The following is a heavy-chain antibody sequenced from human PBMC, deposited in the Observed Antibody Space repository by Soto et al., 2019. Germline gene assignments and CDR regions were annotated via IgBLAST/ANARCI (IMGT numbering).Heavy chain of an antibody. CDR3: ARAGCSGGSCYSLLRYYYYGMDV. CDR1: GFTFSSYD. Sequence: VQLVESGGGLVQPGGSLRLSCAASGFTFSSYDMHWVRQATGKGLEWVSAIGTAGDTYYPGSVKGRFTISRENAKNSLYLQMNSLRAGDTAVYYCARAGCSGGSCYSLLRYYYYGMDVWGQGTTVTVSS. J-gene: IGHJ6*02. D-gene: IGHD2-15*01. V-gene: IGHV3-13*01. CDR2: IGTAGDT.